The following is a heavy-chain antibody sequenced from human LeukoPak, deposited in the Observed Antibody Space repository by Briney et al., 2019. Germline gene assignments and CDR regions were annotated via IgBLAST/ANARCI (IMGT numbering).Heavy chain of an antibody. V-gene: IGHV4-34*01. J-gene: IGHJ5*02. Sequence: SETLSLTCAVYGGSFSGYYWSWIRQPPGKGLEWIGEINHSGSTNYNPSLKSRVTISVDTSKNQFSLKLSSVTAADTAVYYCARRPRRAAAAYNWFDPWGQGTLVTVSS. CDR3: ARRPRRAAAAYNWFDP. D-gene: IGHD6-13*01. CDR2: INHSGST. CDR1: GGSFSGYY.